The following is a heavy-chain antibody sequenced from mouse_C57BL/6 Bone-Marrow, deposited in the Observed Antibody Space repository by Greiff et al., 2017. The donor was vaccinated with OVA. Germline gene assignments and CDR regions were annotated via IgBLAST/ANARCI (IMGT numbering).Heavy chain of an antibody. D-gene: IGHD1-1*01. CDR1: GYTFTDYE. Sequence: SGAELVRPGASVTLSCKASGYTFTDYEMHWVKQTPVHGLEWIGAIDPETGGTAYNQKFKGKAILTADKSSSTAYMELRSLTSEDSAVYYCRITTVVAMDYWGQGTSVTVSS. CDR3: RITTVVAMDY. CDR2: IDPETGGT. J-gene: IGHJ4*01. V-gene: IGHV1-15*01.